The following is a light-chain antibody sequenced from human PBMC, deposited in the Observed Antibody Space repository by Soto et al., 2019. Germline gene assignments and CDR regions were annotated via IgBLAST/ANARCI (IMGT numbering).Light chain of an antibody. J-gene: IGLJ1*01. V-gene: IGLV1-51*01. CDR3: GSWDSRLRAYV. Sequence: QSVLTQPPSVSAAPGQKVTISCSGSSSNIGGNSVSWYQQLPGTAPKLLIYDDNKRPSGIPDRFSGSKSGTSATLGITGFQTGDEADYYCGSWDSRLRAYVFGTPTKVTVL. CDR1: SSNIGGNS. CDR2: DDN.